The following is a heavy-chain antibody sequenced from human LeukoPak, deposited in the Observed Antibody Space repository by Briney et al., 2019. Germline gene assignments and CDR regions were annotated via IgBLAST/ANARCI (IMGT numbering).Heavy chain of an antibody. CDR3: ARALGSYSDY. CDR2: ISYDGSNK. V-gene: IGHV3-33*05. D-gene: IGHD1-26*01. Sequence: GGSLRLSCATSGFTFSNAWMGWVRQAPGKGLEWVAVISYDGSNKYYADSVKGRFTISRDNARNSLYLQMNSLRAEDTAVYYCARALGSYSDYWGQGTLVSVSS. CDR1: GFTFSNAW. J-gene: IGHJ4*02.